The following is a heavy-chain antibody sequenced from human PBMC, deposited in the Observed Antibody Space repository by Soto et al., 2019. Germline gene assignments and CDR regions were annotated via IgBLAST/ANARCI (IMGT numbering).Heavy chain of an antibody. CDR1: GGSISSSSYY. J-gene: IGHJ4*02. CDR3: AREFPGSGYPLDY. CDR2: IYYSGST. V-gene: IGHV4-39*02. Sequence: QLQLQESGPGLVKPSETLSLTCTVSGGSISSSSYYWGWIRQPPGKGLEWIGSIYYSGSTYYNPSLKSRVTISVDTSKNQFSLKLSSVTAADTAVYYCAREFPGSGYPLDYWGQGTLVTVSS. D-gene: IGHD3-22*01.